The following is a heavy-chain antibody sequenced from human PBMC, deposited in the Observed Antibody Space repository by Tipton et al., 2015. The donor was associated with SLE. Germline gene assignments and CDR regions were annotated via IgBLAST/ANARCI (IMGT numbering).Heavy chain of an antibody. V-gene: IGHV4-61*08. Sequence: TLSLTCTVSGVSVSSGGYYWNWIRQHPGKGLEWIGEMDHSGITNYNPSLKSRLTMSVDTSKNQFSLKMNSVTAADTAVYYCARDWGGEALDFWGQGTLVTVSS. D-gene: IGHD2-21*01. CDR3: ARDWGGEALDF. J-gene: IGHJ4*02. CDR1: GVSVSSGGYY. CDR2: MDHSGIT.